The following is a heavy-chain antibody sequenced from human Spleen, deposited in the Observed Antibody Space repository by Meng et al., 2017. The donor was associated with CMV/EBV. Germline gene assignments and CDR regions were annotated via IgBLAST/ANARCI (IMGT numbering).Heavy chain of an antibody. D-gene: IGHD2-21*01. CDR2: IIPILDLA. CDR3: ARAFCGGDCYSQSSYGMDV. CDR1: GYSFISYD. Sequence: SVKVSCKASGYSFISYDINWVRQATGQGLEWMGRIIPILDLAKYPQKFQGRVTITADKSANTVYMELNSLRSEDTAVYFCARAFCGGDCYSQSSYGMDVWGQGTTVTVSS. J-gene: IGHJ6*02. V-gene: IGHV1-69*04.